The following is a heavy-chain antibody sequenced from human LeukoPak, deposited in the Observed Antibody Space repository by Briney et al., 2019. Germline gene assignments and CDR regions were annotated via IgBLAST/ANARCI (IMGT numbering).Heavy chain of an antibody. CDR1: GYTFTSYD. J-gene: IGHJ4*02. CDR3: ARGERGGYYLYCLDY. D-gene: IGHD1-26*01. CDR2: MNPNSGNT. V-gene: IGHV1-8*01. Sequence: ASVKVSCKASGYTFTSYDINWVRLATGQGLEWMGSMNPNSGNTGYAQKFQGRVTMTRNTSISTAYMELSSLRSEDTAVYYCARGERGGYYLYCLDYWGQGTLVTVSS.